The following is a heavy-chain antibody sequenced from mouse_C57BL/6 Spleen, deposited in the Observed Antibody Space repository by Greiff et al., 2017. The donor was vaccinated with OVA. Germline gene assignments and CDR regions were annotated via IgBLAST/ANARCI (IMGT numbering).Heavy chain of an antibody. V-gene: IGHV5-9*01. Sequence: EVNLVESGGGLVKPGGSLKLSCAASGFTFSCYTMSWVRQTPEKRLEWVATISGGGGNTYYPDSVKGRFTISRDNAKNTLYLQMSSLRSEDTALYYCARRDDGYYGYWGQGTTLTVSS. CDR1: GFTFSCYT. D-gene: IGHD2-3*01. CDR2: ISGGGGNT. CDR3: ARRDDGYYGY. J-gene: IGHJ2*01.